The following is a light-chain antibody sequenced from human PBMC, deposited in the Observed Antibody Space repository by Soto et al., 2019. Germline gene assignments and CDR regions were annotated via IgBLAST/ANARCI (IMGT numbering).Light chain of an antibody. CDR3: SSYAGSKNV. CDR1: SSDVGAYNY. CDR2: EVS. Sequence: QSVLTQPPSASGSPGQSVTISCTGTSSDVGAYNYVSWYQQHPGKAPKLMIYEVSERPSGVPDRFSGSKSGNTASLTVSGLQAEDEADYYCSSYAGSKNVFGTGTKLTVL. J-gene: IGLJ1*01. V-gene: IGLV2-8*01.